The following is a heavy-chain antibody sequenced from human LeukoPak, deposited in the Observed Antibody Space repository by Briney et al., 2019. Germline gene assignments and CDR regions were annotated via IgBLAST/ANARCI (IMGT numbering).Heavy chain of an antibody. Sequence: GGSLRPSCAAYGFTFSSYAMSWVRQAQGKGLEWVSAFSGSGGSTYYADSVKGRFTISRDNSKNTLYLQMNSLRAEDTAVYYCAKSPLLLRYFDWYFDYWGQGTLVTVSS. D-gene: IGHD3-9*01. CDR1: GFTFSSYA. V-gene: IGHV3-23*01. J-gene: IGHJ4*02. CDR2: FSGSGGST. CDR3: AKSPLLLRYFDWYFDY.